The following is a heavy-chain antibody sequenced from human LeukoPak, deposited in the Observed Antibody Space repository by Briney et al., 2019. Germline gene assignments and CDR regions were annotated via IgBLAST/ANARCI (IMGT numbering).Heavy chain of an antibody. J-gene: IGHJ4*02. V-gene: IGHV3-30-3*01. Sequence: PGGSLRLSCAASGFTFSSYAMHWVRQAPGKGLEWVAVISYDGSNKYYADSAKGRFTISRDNSKNTLYLQMNSLRAEDTAVYYCARDRAGTGRDYWGQGTLVTVSS. D-gene: IGHD1-7*01. CDR1: GFTFSSYA. CDR2: ISYDGSNK. CDR3: ARDRAGTGRDY.